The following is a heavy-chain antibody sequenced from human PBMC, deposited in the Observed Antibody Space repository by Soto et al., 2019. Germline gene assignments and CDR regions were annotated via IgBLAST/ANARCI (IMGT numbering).Heavy chain of an antibody. CDR1: GFTFRSYA. CDR2: ISSNGGST. D-gene: IGHD6-19*01. Sequence: HPGGSLRLSCSASGFTFRSYAMHWVRQAPGKGLEYVSAISSNGGSTYYADSVKGRFTISRDNSKNTLYLQMSSLRAEDTAVYYCVKDPETLYSSGWYFDYWGQGTLVTVSS. J-gene: IGHJ4*02. V-gene: IGHV3-64D*06. CDR3: VKDPETLYSSGWYFDY.